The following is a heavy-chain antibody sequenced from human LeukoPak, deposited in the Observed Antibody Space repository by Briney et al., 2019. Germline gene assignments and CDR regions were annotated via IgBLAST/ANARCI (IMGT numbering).Heavy chain of an antibody. D-gene: IGHD2-21*02. CDR1: GFTFSTYA. CDR3: AKYCGGGCFRNFDC. V-gene: IGHV3-23*01. J-gene: IGHJ4*02. CDR2: IGPGGDDI. Sequence: GGSLRLSCAASGFTFSTYAMTWVRQAPGKGLEGVTVIGPGGDDIIYSESVKGRFAISRDNSNDMLYLEMNSLRADDTAVYYCAKYCGGGCFRNFDCWGQGTLVTVSS.